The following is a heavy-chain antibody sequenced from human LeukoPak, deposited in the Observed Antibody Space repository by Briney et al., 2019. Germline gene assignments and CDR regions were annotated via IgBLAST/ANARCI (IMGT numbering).Heavy chain of an antibody. CDR3: ARLHGPVAIDY. Sequence: NPSETLSLTCTVSGGSISSYYWSWIRQPPGKGLEWIGYIYYSGSTNYNPSLKSRVTISVDTSKNQFSLKLSSVTAADTAVYYCARLHGPVAIDYWGXXTXXTVSS. CDR2: IYYSGST. J-gene: IGHJ4*01. V-gene: IGHV4-59*08. D-gene: IGHD3-10*01. CDR1: GGSISSYY.